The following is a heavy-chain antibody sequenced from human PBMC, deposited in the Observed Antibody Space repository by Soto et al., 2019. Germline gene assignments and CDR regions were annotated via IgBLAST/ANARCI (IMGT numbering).Heavy chain of an antibody. V-gene: IGHV4-59*01. D-gene: IGHD2-15*01. Sequence: QVQLQESGPGLVKPSETLSLTCTVSGGSISSYYWSWIRQPPGKGLEWIGYIYYSGSTNYNPSLKSRVTISVDTSKNQFSLKLSSVTAADTAVYYCARVSPQYCSGGSCADYWGQGTLLTVSS. J-gene: IGHJ4*02. CDR1: GGSISSYY. CDR3: ARVSPQYCSGGSCADY. CDR2: IYYSGST.